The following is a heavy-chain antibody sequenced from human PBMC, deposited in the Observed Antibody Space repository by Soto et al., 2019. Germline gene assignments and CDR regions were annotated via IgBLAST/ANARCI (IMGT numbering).Heavy chain of an antibody. D-gene: IGHD5-12*01. V-gene: IGHV1-18*01. J-gene: IGHJ5*02. CDR1: GDTFSTYS. Sequence: QVQLVQSAAEVKRPGASVKVSCRASGDTFSTYSFTWVRQAPGQGPEWMGWVSAYNGATYLAQKFQDRLTVTTETSTGTAYMELRSLRSDDTAVYYCARVQITPSGSRRFDPWGQGTRVTVSS. CDR3: ARVQITPSGSRRFDP. CDR2: VSAYNGAT.